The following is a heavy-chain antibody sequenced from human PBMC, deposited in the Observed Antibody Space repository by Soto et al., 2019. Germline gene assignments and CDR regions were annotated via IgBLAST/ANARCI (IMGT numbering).Heavy chain of an antibody. Sequence: VQLLESGGGLAQPGGSLRLSCAASGLAFSSHPMSWVRQAPEKGLEWVAGISDGGDLTYNADSVRGRFTISRDNSRNTLYLQMNSLRAEDTAVYYCARRVIGSSRAFDIWGQGTMVTVSS. CDR2: ISDGGDLT. CDR3: ARRVIGSSRAFDI. V-gene: IGHV3-23*01. J-gene: IGHJ3*02. D-gene: IGHD3-10*01. CDR1: GLAFSSHP.